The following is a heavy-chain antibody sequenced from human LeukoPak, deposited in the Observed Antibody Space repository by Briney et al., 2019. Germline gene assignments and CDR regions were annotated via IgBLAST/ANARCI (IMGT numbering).Heavy chain of an antibody. V-gene: IGHV3-21*01. CDR1: GFTFRSYS. Sequence: GGSLRLSCAASGFTFRSYSMNWVRQAPEKGLEWVSSISSGTTYIYYADSLKGRFTISRDNAKSSLYLQMNSLSAEDTAVYYCAKASDYGDYFSGMDVWGQGTTVTVSS. D-gene: IGHD4-17*01. J-gene: IGHJ6*02. CDR3: AKASDYGDYFSGMDV. CDR2: ISSGTTYI.